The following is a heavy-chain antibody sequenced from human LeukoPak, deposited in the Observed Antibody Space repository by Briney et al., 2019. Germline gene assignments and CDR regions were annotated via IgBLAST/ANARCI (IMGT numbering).Heavy chain of an antibody. J-gene: IGHJ4*02. CDR3: ARDYKYAFDN. CDR2: IGIDSGNT. CDR1: GFTFSAYS. D-gene: IGHD5-24*01. Sequence: GGSLRLSCAASGFTFSAYSMNWVRQAPGKGLEWISYIGIDSGNTNYADSVKGRFTISGDKAKNSLYLQMNSLRVEDTAVYYCARDYKYAFDNWGQGTLVTVSS. V-gene: IGHV3-48*01.